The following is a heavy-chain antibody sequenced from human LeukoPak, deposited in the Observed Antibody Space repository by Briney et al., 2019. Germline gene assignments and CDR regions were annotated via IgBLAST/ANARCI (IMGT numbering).Heavy chain of an antibody. V-gene: IGHV3-69-1*02. CDR1: GFTVSTNY. J-gene: IGHJ4*02. CDR2: IYGGSTI. CDR3: ARDYGGSSPFDY. D-gene: IGHD4-23*01. Sequence: TGGSLRLSCAASGFTVSTNYMNWVRQAPGKGLEWVSLIYGGSTIYYADSVKGRFTISRDNAKNSVYLQMNSLRVEDTAVYYCARDYGGSSPFDYWGQGTLVTVSS.